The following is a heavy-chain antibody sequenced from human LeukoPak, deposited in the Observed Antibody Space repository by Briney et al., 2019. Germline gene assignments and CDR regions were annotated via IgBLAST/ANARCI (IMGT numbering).Heavy chain of an antibody. Sequence: GASVKLSCKASGYTFTSYEINWVRQATGPGLEWMGWMNPTSGHTGYAQNFQGRVTMNRDTSISTAYMELNSLTSEDTAVYYCARSPVGVRKKHDFWGQGTLVIVSS. J-gene: IGHJ4*02. CDR2: MNPTSGHT. V-gene: IGHV1-8*01. D-gene: IGHD3-10*01. CDR3: ARSPVGVRKKHDF. CDR1: GYTFTSYE.